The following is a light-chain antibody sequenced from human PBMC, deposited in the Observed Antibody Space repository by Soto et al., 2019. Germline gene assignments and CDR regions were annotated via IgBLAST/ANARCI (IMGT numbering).Light chain of an antibody. V-gene: IGLV2-8*01. J-gene: IGLJ3*02. CDR1: SSDVGDYNH. Sequence: QSALTQPPSASGSPGQSVTISCTGTSSDVGDYNHVSWYQHHPGKAPKLMIFEITKRPSGVPDRFSGSKSGNTASLTVSGLQAEDEADYYCKSYAGGTVVFGGGTKVTVL. CDR2: EIT. CDR3: KSYAGGTVV.